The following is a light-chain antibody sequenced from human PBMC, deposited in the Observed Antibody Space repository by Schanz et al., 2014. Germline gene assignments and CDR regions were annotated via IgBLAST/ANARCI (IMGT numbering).Light chain of an antibody. CDR1: TGPVTSGHY. V-gene: IGLV7-46*01. J-gene: IGLJ3*02. CDR3: LLSHSGVWV. Sequence: QAVVTQEPSLTVSPGGTVTLTCSSSTGPVTSGHYPYWFQQKPGQAPRTLIYDTSDTHSWTPARFSGSLLGGKAALTLSGAQPEDEAEYYCLLSHSGVWVFGGGTKLTVL. CDR2: DTS.